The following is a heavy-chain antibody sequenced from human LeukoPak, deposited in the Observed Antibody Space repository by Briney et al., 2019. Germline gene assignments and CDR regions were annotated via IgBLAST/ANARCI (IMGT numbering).Heavy chain of an antibody. CDR2: ISGSGGDT. CDR1: EFTFSSYA. D-gene: IGHD2-2*01. CDR3: AKDSSSTSLYYFDY. V-gene: IGHV3-23*01. Sequence: GGSLRLSCAASEFTFSSYAMSWVCQAPGKGLEWVSAISGSGGDTYYADSVKGRFTISRDNSKYTLYLQMNSLRAEDTAVYYCAKDSSSTSLYYFDYWGQGTLVTVSS. J-gene: IGHJ4*02.